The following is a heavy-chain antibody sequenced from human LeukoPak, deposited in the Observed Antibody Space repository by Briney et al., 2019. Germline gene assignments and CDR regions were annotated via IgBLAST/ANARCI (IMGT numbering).Heavy chain of an antibody. D-gene: IGHD3-3*01. CDR2: ISSNGGST. V-gene: IGHV3-64*01. J-gene: IGHJ6*04. Sequence: GGSLRLSCAASGLTFSSYAMHWVRQAPGKGLEYVSAISSNGGSTYYANSVKGRFTISRDNSKNTLYLQMGSLRAEDMAVYYCARDLTVKYYDFWSGSPPGMDVWGKGTTVTVSS. CDR3: ARDLTVKYYDFWSGSPPGMDV. CDR1: GLTFSSYA.